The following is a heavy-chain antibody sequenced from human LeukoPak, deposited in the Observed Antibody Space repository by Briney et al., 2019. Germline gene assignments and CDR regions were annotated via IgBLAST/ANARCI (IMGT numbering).Heavy chain of an antibody. CDR3: FYGSETYYFFEH. CDR1: GFSFTTYW. V-gene: IGHV3-7*01. Sequence: GGSLRLCCAASGFSFTTYWMSWVRQAPGKGLEWVANINQDGTEKYYVDSVKGRFTISRDNAKSSLYLQMDTAVYYCAKLAKYFYGSETYYFFEHWGQGTPVTASS. J-gene: IGHJ4*02. D-gene: IGHD3-10*01. CDR2: INQDGTEK.